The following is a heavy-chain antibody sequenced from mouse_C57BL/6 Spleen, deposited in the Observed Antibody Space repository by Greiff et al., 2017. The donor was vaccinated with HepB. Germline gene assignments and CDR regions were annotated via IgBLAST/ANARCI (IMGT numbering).Heavy chain of an antibody. V-gene: IGHV1-63*01. Sequence: QVQLQQSGAELVRPGTSVKMSCKASGYTFTNYWIGWAKQRPGHGLEWIGDIYPGGGYTNYNENFKGKATLTADKSSSTAYMQFSSLTSEDSAIYYCARWDYYYGSSSFDYWGQGTTLTVSS. CDR1: GYTFTNYW. CDR2: IYPGGGYT. J-gene: IGHJ2*01. D-gene: IGHD1-1*01. CDR3: ARWDYYYGSSSFDY.